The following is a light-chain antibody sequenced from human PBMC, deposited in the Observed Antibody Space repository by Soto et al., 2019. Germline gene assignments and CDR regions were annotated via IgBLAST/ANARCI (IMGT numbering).Light chain of an antibody. V-gene: IGKV1-39*01. CDR3: QQTYKTVHS. Sequence: IPITQSPSSPSASIGDRVTINCRASQNIERYLNWYQHKEGKAPQLLMFAASNLESGVPSRFSGSGSGTDFTLTITSLQPEDFATYYCQQTYKTVHSFGQGTK. CDR1: QNIERY. CDR2: AAS. J-gene: IGKJ2*01.